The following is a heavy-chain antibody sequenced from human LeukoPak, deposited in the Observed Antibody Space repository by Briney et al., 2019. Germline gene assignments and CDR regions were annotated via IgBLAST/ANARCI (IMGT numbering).Heavy chain of an antibody. V-gene: IGHV1-8*01. CDR2: MNPNSGNT. J-gene: IGHJ4*02. Sequence: ASVKVSCKASGYTFTSYDINWVRQATGQGLEWMGWMNPNSGNTGYAQKFQGRVTMTRSTSITTAYMELSSLRSEDTAVYYCARWCSSTSCYKNNFDYWGQGTLVTVSS. CDR3: ARWCSSTSCYKNNFDY. CDR1: GYTFTSYD. D-gene: IGHD2-2*02.